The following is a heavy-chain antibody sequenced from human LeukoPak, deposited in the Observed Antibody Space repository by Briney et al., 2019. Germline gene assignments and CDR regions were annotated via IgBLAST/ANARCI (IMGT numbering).Heavy chain of an antibody. V-gene: IGHV3-21*01. CDR2: ISSSSSYI. J-gene: IGHJ6*02. Sequence: GGSLRLSCAASGFTFSSYSMNWVRQAPGKGLEWVSSISSSSSYIYYADSVKGRFTISRDNAKNSLYLQMNSLRAEDTAVYYCAREGYYYGSGTIPGYYYYGMDVWGQGTTVTVSS. D-gene: IGHD3-10*01. CDR1: GFTFSSYS. CDR3: AREGYYYGSGTIPGYYYYGMDV.